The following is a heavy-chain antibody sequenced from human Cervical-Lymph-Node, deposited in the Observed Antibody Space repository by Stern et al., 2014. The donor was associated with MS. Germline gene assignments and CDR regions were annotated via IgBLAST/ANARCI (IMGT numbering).Heavy chain of an antibody. J-gene: IGHJ6*02. CDR1: GFTFSNYG. D-gene: IGHD3-10*01. V-gene: IGHV3-30*18. CDR2: ISYDGSNK. Sequence: VHLVESVGGVVQPGRSLRLSCAASGFTFSNYGMHLVRQAPGKGLEWVAVISYDGSNKYYSDSVKGRFTISRDNSKNTLYLQMNSLRAEDTAVYYCAKDLAPMVRGVDGMDVWGQGTTVTVSS. CDR3: AKDLAPMVRGVDGMDV.